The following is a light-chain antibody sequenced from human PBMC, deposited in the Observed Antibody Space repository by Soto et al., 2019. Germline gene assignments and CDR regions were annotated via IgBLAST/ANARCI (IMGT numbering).Light chain of an antibody. J-gene: IGKJ4*01. CDR1: QGISSY. Sequence: DIQLTQSPSFLSASVGDRVTITCRASQGISSYLAWYQQKPGKAPKLLIYAASTLQSGVPSRFSGSGSGTEFTRTISSLQPEDFATYYCQQLNSYLLTFGGGTNVEIK. CDR2: AAS. CDR3: QQLNSYLLT. V-gene: IGKV1-9*01.